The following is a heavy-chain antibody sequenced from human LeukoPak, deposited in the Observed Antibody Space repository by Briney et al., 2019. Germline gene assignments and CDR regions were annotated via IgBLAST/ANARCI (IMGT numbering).Heavy chain of an antibody. CDR3: ARIAAEHYIFWSGYSNYFDY. CDR2: IIPIFGTA. J-gene: IGHJ4*02. D-gene: IGHD3-3*01. V-gene: IGHV1-69*05. Sequence: ASVKVSCKASGGTFSSYAISWVRQAPGQGLEWMGGIIPIFGTANYAQKFQGRVTITTDESTSTAYMELSSLRSEDTAVYYCARIAAEHYIFWSGYSNYFDYWGQGTLVTVSS. CDR1: GGTFSSYA.